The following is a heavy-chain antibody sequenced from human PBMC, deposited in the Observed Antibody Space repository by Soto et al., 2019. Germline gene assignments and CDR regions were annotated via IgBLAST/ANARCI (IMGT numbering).Heavy chain of an antibody. V-gene: IGHV4-31*03. Sequence: QVQLQESGPGLVKPSQTLSLTCTVSGGSISSGGYYWSWIRQHPGKDLEWIGYIYYSGTTYYNPSLKSRVTISVDTSKNPFSLKLTSVTAADTAVYYCARRGDRGFDFDYWGQGTLVTVSS. CDR3: ARRGDRGFDFDY. CDR1: GGSISSGGYY. D-gene: IGHD2-21*02. J-gene: IGHJ4*02. CDR2: IYYSGTT.